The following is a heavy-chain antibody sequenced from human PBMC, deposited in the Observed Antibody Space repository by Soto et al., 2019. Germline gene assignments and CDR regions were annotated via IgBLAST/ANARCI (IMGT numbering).Heavy chain of an antibody. V-gene: IGHV3-74*01. J-gene: IGHJ6*02. Sequence: GGSLRLSCAASGFTFSSYWMHWVRQAPGKGLVWVSRINSDGSSTSYADSVKGRFTISRGNAKNTLYLQMNSLRAEDTAVYYCALVTTVTTDSFWYYYYGMDVWGQGTTVTVSS. CDR3: ALVTTVTTDSFWYYYYGMDV. D-gene: IGHD4-4*01. CDR1: GFTFSSYW. CDR2: INSDGSST.